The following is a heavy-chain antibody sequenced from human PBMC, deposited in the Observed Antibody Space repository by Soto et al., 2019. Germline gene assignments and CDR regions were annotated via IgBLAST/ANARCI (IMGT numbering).Heavy chain of an antibody. V-gene: IGHV4-4*07. CDR3: ARGRCSSTSCYRYYYYGMDV. Sequence: PEETLSLTCTVSGGSISSYYWSWIRQPAGKGLEWIGRIYTSGSTNYNPSLKSRVTMSVDTSKSQFSLKLSSVTAADTAVYYCARGRCSSTSCYRYYYYGMDVWGQGTTVTVSS. D-gene: IGHD2-2*01. CDR1: GGSISSYY. CDR2: IYTSGST. J-gene: IGHJ6*02.